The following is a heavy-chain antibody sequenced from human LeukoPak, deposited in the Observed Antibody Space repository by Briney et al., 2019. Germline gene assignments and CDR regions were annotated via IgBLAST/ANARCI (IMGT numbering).Heavy chain of an antibody. D-gene: IGHD4-17*01. V-gene: IGHV1-69*01. CDR1: GGTFNSYA. Sequence: WASVKVSCKASGGTFNSYAISWVRQAPGQGLEGMGGIIPIFGTANYAQKFQGRVTITADESTSTAYMELSSLRSEDTAVYYCARLNGNYGARHYYYYMDVWGKGTTVTVSS. CDR2: IIPIFGTA. J-gene: IGHJ6*03. CDR3: ARLNGNYGARHYYYYMDV.